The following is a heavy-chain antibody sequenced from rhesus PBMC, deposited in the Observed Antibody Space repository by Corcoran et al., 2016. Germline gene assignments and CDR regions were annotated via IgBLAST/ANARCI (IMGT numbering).Heavy chain of an antibody. CDR2: IECNGPGT. J-gene: IGHJ5-1*01. D-gene: IGHD4-23*01. V-gene: IGHV4-73*01. CDR3: VSAYSKLIVRFDV. Sequence: QVRLQQWGEGLVKPSETLSLTCAVYGSSIRGYYCRWIRQPQGKGLEWIGNIECNGPGTNNTPSLRTRVTISKDTSKNQFSWKLGCVTAADSAVYYCVSAYSKLIVRFDVWGPGVLVTGSS. CDR1: GSSIRGYY.